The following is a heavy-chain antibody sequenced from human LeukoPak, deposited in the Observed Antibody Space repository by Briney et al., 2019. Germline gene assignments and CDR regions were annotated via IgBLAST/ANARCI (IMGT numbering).Heavy chain of an antibody. D-gene: IGHD3-3*01. CDR1: GYTFSNYD. Sequence: GASVKVSCKASGYTFSNYDINWVRQATGQRLEWMGWMTPNSGNTGYAQNFQGRVTMTRNTSVSTAYMEMSSLTSEDTAVYYCARGRSAALPRQNCFDPWGQGTLVTVSS. V-gene: IGHV1-8*01. CDR3: ARGRSAALPRQNCFDP. J-gene: IGHJ5*02. CDR2: MTPNSGNT.